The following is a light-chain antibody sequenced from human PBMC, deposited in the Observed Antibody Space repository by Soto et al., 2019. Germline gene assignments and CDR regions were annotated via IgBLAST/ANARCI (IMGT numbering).Light chain of an antibody. V-gene: IGKV3-20*01. CDR3: QQCGRSPKT. CDR2: GTS. J-gene: IGKJ1*01. CDR1: QSVDSFH. Sequence: EIVFTQSPGTLSLSPGERATVSCRASQSVDSFHLAWYQQKPGQAPRLLIYGTSRRAIGIPDRFSGSGSGTDFTLTISRLEPEDFAVYYCQQCGRSPKTFGQGTKVDIK.